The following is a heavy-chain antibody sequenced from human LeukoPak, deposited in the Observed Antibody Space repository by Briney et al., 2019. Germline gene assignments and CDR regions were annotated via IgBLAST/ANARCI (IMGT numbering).Heavy chain of an antibody. CDR1: GFTFSSYE. D-gene: IGHD4-17*01. V-gene: IGHV3-48*03. J-gene: IGHJ2*01. CDR3: ARGHGAYLDWYFDL. CDR2: ISHSVSTI. Sequence: GGSLRLSCAASGFTFSSYEMNWVRQAPGKGLEWVSYISHSVSTIYYADSVKGRFTISRDNAQNSLFLQMNSLRAEDMALYFCARGHGAYLDWYFDLWGRGTLVTVSS.